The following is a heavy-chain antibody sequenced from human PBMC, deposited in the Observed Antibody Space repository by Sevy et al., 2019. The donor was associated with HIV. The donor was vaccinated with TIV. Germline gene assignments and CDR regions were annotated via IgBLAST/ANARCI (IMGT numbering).Heavy chain of an antibody. CDR1: GFTFSGYA. J-gene: IGHJ6*02. Sequence: GESLKISCAASGFTFSGYAMNWVRQAPGKGLEWVSAINGKGRSTHYADSVEGRFTISRDNSKNTLYLQMNGLRAEDTAMYYCAKTINSGGGVVPAANYYYYGLDVWGQGTTVTVS. V-gene: IGHV3-23*01. CDR3: AKTINSGGGVVPAANYYYYGLDV. CDR2: INGKGRST. D-gene: IGHD2-2*01.